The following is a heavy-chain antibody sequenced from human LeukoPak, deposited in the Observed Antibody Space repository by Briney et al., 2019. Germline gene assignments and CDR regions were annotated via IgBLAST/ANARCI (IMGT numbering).Heavy chain of an antibody. CDR2: INPSGGST. Sequence: GASVKVSCKASGYTFTSYYMHWVRQAPGQGLEWMGIINPSGGSTSYAQKFQGRVTMTRDTSASTAYMELSSLRSEDTAVYYCARDLTETRWFDPIGFDPWGQGTLVTVSS. CDR1: GYTFTSYY. V-gene: IGHV1-46*01. CDR3: ARDLTETRWFDPIGFDP. D-gene: IGHD3-10*01. J-gene: IGHJ5*02.